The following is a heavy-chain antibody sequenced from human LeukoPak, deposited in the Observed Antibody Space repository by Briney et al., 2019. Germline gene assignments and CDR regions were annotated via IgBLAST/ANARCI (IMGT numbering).Heavy chain of an antibody. CDR3: ARGSGRDWFDP. V-gene: IGHV4-59*08. D-gene: IGHD6-19*01. Sequence: SETLSLTCTVSGGSISSYYWSWIRQPPGKGLEWIGYIYYSGSTNYNPSLKSRVTISVDTSKNRFSLRLSSVTAADTAVYYCARGSGRDWFDPWGQGTLVTVSS. CDR1: GGSISSYY. J-gene: IGHJ5*02. CDR2: IYYSGST.